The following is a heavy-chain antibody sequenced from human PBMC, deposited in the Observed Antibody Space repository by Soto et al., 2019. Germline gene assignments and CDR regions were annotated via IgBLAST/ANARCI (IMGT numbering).Heavy chain of an antibody. V-gene: IGHV4-39*01. CDR3: ASVVVGATRQTGSDH. CDR2: VHSSGGT. J-gene: IGHJ4*02. CDR1: HGSITSGDYF. D-gene: IGHD2-15*01. Sequence: PAETLSLTCTVSHGSITSGDYFWSCIRQPPGKGLEFIGSVHSSGGTYYSPSLKSRASISIDKSKNQFSLKLTSVNAGDTAVYFCASVVVGATRQTGSDHWGQGTLVTVS.